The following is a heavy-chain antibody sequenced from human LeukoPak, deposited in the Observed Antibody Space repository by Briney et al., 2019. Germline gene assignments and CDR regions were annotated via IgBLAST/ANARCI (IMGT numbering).Heavy chain of an antibody. CDR2: INPNSGGT. Sequence: ASVKVSCKASGYTFTGYYMHWVRQAPGQGLEWMGWINPNSGGTNYAQKFQGRVTMTRDTSISTAYMELSRLRSDDTAVYYRASVYASGWYFDYWGQGTLVTVSS. D-gene: IGHD6-19*01. CDR1: GYTFTGYY. V-gene: IGHV1-2*02. J-gene: IGHJ4*02. CDR3: ASVYASGWYFDY.